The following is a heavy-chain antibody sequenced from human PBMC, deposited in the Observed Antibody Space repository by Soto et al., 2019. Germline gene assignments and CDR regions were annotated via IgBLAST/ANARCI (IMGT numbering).Heavy chain of an antibody. CDR1: GFSLSTSGVG. CDR2: IYWDDDK. V-gene: IGHV2-5*02. CDR3: AHTVLELVPAANRRWFDP. D-gene: IGHD2-2*01. J-gene: IGHJ5*02. Sequence: QITLKESGPTLVKPTQTLTLTCTFSGFSLSTSGVGVGWIRQPPGKALEWLALIYWDDDKRYSPSLKSRLTITKDTSKNQVVLTMTNMDPVDTATYYCAHTVLELVPAANRRWFDPWGQGTLVTVSS.